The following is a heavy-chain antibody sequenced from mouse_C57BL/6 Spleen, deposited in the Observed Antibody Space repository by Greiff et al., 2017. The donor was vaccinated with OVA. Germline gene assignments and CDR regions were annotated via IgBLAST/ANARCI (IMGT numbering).Heavy chain of an antibody. D-gene: IGHD1-2*01. Sequence: EVKLEESGPGLVKPSQSLSLTCSVTGYSITSGYYWNWIRQFPGNKLEWMGYISYDGSNNYNPSLKNRISITRDTSTNQFFLKLNSVTTEDTATYYCAREGYYGRAMDYWGQGTSVTVSS. J-gene: IGHJ4*01. CDR1: GYSITSGYY. CDR3: AREGYYGRAMDY. V-gene: IGHV3-6*01. CDR2: ISYDGSN.